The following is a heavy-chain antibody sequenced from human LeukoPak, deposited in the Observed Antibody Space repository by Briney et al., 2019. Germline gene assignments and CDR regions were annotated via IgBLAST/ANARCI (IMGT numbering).Heavy chain of an antibody. CDR1: GFTFSDYY. D-gene: IGHD3-3*01. J-gene: IGHJ6*03. V-gene: IGHV3-11*01. Sequence: GGSLRLSCAASGFTFSDYYMSWIRRAPGKGLEWVSYISSSGSTIYYADSVKGRFTISRDNAKNSLYLQMNSLRAEDTAVYYCARALVEEWLLYRYFSNYYMDVWGKGTTVTVSS. CDR2: ISSSGSTI. CDR3: ARALVEEWLLYRYFSNYYMDV.